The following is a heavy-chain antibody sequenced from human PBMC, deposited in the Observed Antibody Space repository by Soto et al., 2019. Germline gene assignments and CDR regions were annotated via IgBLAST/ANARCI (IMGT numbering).Heavy chain of an antibody. D-gene: IGHD1-26*01. Sequence: QVQLVQSGAEVRETGASVKVSCKASGYSFTSLDINWVRQTAGQGLEWMGWMQPSTGRTGYAQKFQGRVTMTRDTSINTAYMDLTTLTSDDTAFYYCARGVSAGVDYWGQGTLVTVSS. CDR1: GYSFTSLD. J-gene: IGHJ4*02. V-gene: IGHV1-8*01. CDR3: ARGVSAGVDY. CDR2: MQPSTGRT.